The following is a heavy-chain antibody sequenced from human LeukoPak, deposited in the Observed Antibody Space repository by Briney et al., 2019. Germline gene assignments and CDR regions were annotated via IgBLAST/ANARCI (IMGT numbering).Heavy chain of an antibody. Sequence: GASVEVSCKASGGTFSSYAISWVRQAPGQGLEWMGGTIPIFGTANYAQKFQGRVTITADESTSTAYMELSSLRSEDTAVYYCARSGIAARLFDYWGQGTLVTVSS. D-gene: IGHD6-6*01. J-gene: IGHJ4*02. CDR1: GGTFSSYA. CDR3: ARSGIAARLFDY. CDR2: TIPIFGTA. V-gene: IGHV1-69*13.